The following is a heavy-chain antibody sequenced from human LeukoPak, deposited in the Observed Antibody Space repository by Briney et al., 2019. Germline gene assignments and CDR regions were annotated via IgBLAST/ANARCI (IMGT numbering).Heavy chain of an antibody. V-gene: IGHV3-7*02. CDR1: GFTFSSYW. Sequence: GGSLRLSCAASGFTFSSYWMSWVRQAPGKGLEWVANIKQDGSEKYYVDSVKGRFTISRDNAKNTLYLQMNSLRAEDTAVYYCARGGGPYYFDYWGQGTPLTVSS. CDR3: ARGGGPYYFDY. D-gene: IGHD3-16*01. J-gene: IGHJ4*02. CDR2: IKQDGSEK.